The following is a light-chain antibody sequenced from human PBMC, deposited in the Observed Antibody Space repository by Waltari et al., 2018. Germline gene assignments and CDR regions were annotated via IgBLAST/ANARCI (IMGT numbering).Light chain of an antibody. CDR1: ISDVGASNY. CDR3: SSYAGSNNLGV. Sequence: QSALTQPPSASASPGQSVPTSSTGTISDVGASNYVSWNQQHPGKAPKFMIYEVSKRPSGVPDRFSGSKSGNTASLTVSGLQAEDEADYYCSSYAGSNNLGVFGTGTKVTVL. V-gene: IGLV2-8*01. CDR2: EVS. J-gene: IGLJ1*01.